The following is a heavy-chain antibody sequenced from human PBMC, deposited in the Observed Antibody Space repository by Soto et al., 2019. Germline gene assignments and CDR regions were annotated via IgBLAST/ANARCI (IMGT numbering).Heavy chain of an antibody. J-gene: IGHJ3*02. V-gene: IGHV3-53*04. D-gene: IGHD3-10*01. CDR2: IYSGGST. Sequence: EVQLVESGGGLVQPGGSLRLSCAASGFTVSSNYMSWVRQAPGKGLEWVSVIYSGGSTYYADSVKGRFTISRHNSKNTLYLQMNSLRADDTAVYYCARATYYYGSGSYPDAIDIWGQGTMVTVSS. CDR3: ARATYYYGSGSYPDAIDI. CDR1: GFTVSSNY.